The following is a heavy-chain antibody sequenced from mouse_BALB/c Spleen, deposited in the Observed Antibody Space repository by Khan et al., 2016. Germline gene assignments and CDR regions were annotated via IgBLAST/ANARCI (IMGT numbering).Heavy chain of an antibody. CDR2: ISYSGST. J-gene: IGHJ3*01. CDR3: AINWDEEDY. D-gene: IGHD4-1*02. CDR1: GYSITSDYA. Sequence: EVQLLESGPGLVKPSQSLSLTCTVTGYSITSDYAWNWIRQFPGNKLEWMGYISYSGSTSYNPSLKSRISITRDTSKNQFFLQLNAVTTEDTATDYCAINWDEEDYWGQGTLVTVAA. V-gene: IGHV3-2*02.